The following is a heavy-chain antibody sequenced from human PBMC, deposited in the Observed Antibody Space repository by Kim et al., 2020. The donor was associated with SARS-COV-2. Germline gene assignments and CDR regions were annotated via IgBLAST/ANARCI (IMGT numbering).Heavy chain of an antibody. D-gene: IGHD3-9*01. J-gene: IGHJ4*02. V-gene: IGHV3-23*01. Sequence: VKARFSISRDNSENTVYLEMHNLRAEDTAVYYCAKQFLRYFDWLATNYFDYWGRGTLVTVSS. CDR3: AKQFLRYFDWLATNYFDY.